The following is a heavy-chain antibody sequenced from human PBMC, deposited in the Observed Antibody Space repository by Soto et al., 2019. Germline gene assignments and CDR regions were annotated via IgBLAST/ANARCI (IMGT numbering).Heavy chain of an antibody. V-gene: IGHV4-38-2*02. J-gene: IGHJ4*02. D-gene: IGHD2-21*01. Sequence: SETLSLTCAVSGYSISSGYYWGWIRQPPGKGLEWIGNIYQSGSTYYHPSLKSRVTISVDTSKNQFSLKLTSLTAADTAVYYCARELPGEESIDYWGQGTLVTVSS. CDR2: IYQSGST. CDR1: GYSISSGYY. CDR3: ARELPGEESIDY.